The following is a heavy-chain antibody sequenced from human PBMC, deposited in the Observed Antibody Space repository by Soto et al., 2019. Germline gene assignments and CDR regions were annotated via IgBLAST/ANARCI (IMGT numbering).Heavy chain of an antibody. CDR1: GFTFSSYW. Sequence: GSLILSWASSGFTFSSYWMSLVRQAPGKGLEWVANIKQDGSEKYYVDSVKGRFTISRDNAKNSLYLQVNSLRAEDTAVYYCATGYGYSRNWGQGTLVTVSS. CDR3: ATGYGYSRN. CDR2: IKQDGSEK. J-gene: IGHJ4*02. D-gene: IGHD6-13*01. V-gene: IGHV3-7*03.